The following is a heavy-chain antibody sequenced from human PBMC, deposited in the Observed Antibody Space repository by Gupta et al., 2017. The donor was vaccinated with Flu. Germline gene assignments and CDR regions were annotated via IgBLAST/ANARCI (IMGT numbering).Heavy chain of an antibody. D-gene: IGHD2-15*01. CDR1: GFTFSSYA. J-gene: IGHJ4*02. Sequence: EVQLLESGGGLVQPGGSLRLSCAASGFTFSSYAMSWVRQAPGKGLEWVSVISDSGGSTYYAGSVKGRFTISRDNSKNSVYLQMDSLRAEDTALYYCAKGGGGTSYSPGDYWGQGTLVSVSS. CDR2: ISDSGGST. CDR3: AKGGGGTSYSPGDY. V-gene: IGHV3-23*01.